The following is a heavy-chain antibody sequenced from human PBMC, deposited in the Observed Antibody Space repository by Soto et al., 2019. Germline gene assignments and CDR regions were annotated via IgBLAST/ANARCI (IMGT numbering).Heavy chain of an antibody. V-gene: IGHV3-74*01. D-gene: IGHD6-6*01. CDR2: IASDGSST. CDR1: GFTFSYYW. J-gene: IGHJ4*02. CDR3: ARAVGAARPDY. Sequence: EVQLVESGGGLVQPGGSLRLSCAASGFTFSYYWMHWVRQAPGKGLVWVSRIASDGSSTSYADSVNGRFTISRDNAKNTLYLQMNSLRAEDTAVYYCARAVGAARPDYWGQGTLVTVSS.